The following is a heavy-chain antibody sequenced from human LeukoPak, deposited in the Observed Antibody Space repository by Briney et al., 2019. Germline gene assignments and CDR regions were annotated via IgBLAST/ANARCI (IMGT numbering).Heavy chain of an antibody. V-gene: IGHV4-59*01. D-gene: IGHD1-26*01. CDR3: ARASVPLLLGMDV. CDR2: IYYSGST. J-gene: IGHJ6*02. CDR1: GGSISSYY. Sequence: SETLSLTCTVSGGSISSYYWSWIRQPPEKGLEWIGYIYYSGSTNYNPSLKSRVTISVDTSKNQFSLKLSSVTAADTAVYYCARASVPLLLGMDVWGQGTTVTVSS.